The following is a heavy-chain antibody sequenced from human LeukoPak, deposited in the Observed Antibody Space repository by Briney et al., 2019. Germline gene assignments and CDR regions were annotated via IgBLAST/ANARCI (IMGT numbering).Heavy chain of an antibody. J-gene: IGHJ4*02. V-gene: IGHV4-38-2*01. CDR2: IYHSGST. D-gene: IGHD2-2*01. CDR1: GYSISSGYY. CDR3: ASKGSSTSCCPKDY. Sequence: SETLSLTCAVSGYSISSGYYWGWIRQPPGKGLEWIGSIYHSGSTYYNPSLKSRVTILVDTSKNQFSLKLSSVTAADTAVYYCASKGSSTSCCPKDYWGQGTLVTVSS.